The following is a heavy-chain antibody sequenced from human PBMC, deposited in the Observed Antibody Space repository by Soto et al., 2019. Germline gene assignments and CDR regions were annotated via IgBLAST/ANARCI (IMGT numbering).Heavy chain of an antibody. D-gene: IGHD6-19*01. CDR1: GYPFTSYY. CDR2: INVSDGST. V-gene: IGHV1-46*01. Sequence: PSAKVSCKASGYPFTSYYLHWVRQAPGQGPEWMGRINVSDGSTRYAQNFQGRVTMTRATSTTTVYMELSPLRSDDTAVYYCAREAAVAGTAFDHWGQGTLVTVSS. CDR3: AREAAVAGTAFDH. J-gene: IGHJ5*02.